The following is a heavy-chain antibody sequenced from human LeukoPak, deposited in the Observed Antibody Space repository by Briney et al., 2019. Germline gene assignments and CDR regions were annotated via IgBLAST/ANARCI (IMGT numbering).Heavy chain of an antibody. V-gene: IGHV1-18*01. D-gene: IGHD2-2*02. CDR3: ARKIPSYCSSTSCYTYFDY. J-gene: IGHJ4*02. Sequence: ASVKVSCKASGYTFIGYGISWVRQAPGQGLEWMGWISAYNGNTNYAQKLQGRVTMTTDTSTSTAYMELRSLRSDDTAVYYCARKIPSYCSSTSCYTYFDYWGQGTLVTVSS. CDR2: ISAYNGNT. CDR1: GYTFIGYG.